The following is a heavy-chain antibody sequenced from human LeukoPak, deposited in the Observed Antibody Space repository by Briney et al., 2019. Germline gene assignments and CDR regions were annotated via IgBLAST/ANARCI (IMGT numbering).Heavy chain of an antibody. Sequence: PGGSLTLSCAASGFPFSSYAMTWVRQAPGQGLEWVSSISSSSSYIYYADSVKGRFTISRDNAKNSLYLQMNSLRAEDTAVYYCARDRWHSSGWYTGEFDYWGQGTLVTVSS. D-gene: IGHD6-19*01. CDR3: ARDRWHSSGWYTGEFDY. V-gene: IGHV3-21*01. CDR2: ISSSSSYI. J-gene: IGHJ4*02. CDR1: GFPFSSYA.